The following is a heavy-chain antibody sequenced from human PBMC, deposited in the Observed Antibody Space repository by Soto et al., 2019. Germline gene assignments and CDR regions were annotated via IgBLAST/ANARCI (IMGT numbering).Heavy chain of an antibody. V-gene: IGHV3-21*01. J-gene: IGHJ5*02. Sequence: EVQLVESGGGLVKPGGSLRLSCAASGFTFSSYSMNWVRQAPGKGLEWVSSISSSSSYIYYADSVKGRFTISRDNAKNXXYLQMNSLRAEDTAVYYCARDSLEGQQLALTWFDPWGQGTLVTVSS. CDR1: GFTFSSYS. D-gene: IGHD6-13*01. CDR3: ARDSLEGQQLALTWFDP. CDR2: ISSSSSYI.